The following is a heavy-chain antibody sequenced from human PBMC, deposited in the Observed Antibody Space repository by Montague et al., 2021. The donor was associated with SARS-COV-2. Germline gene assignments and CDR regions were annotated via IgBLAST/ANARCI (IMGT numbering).Heavy chain of an antibody. Sequence: TLSLTCTVSGGSMTSGGYYWSWIRQHPGKGLEWIGYIYYTGSTXYNPSLKSRLTMSVDTSQNQFFLRLISVTAADTAVYYCARGRGYTGYVSDWGQGTLVTVTS. D-gene: IGHD5-12*01. J-gene: IGHJ4*02. CDR1: GGSMTSGGYY. CDR3: ARGRGYTGYVSD. V-gene: IGHV4-31*03. CDR2: IYYTGST.